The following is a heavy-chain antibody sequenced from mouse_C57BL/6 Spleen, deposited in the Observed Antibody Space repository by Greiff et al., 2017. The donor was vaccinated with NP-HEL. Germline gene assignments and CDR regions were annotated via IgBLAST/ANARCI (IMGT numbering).Heavy chain of an antibody. CDR2: INYDGSST. V-gene: IGHV5-16*01. Sequence: EVQLVESEGGLVQPGSSMKLSCTASGFTFSDYYMAWVRQVPEKGLEWVANINYDGSSTYYLDSLKSRFIISRDNAKNILYLQMSSLKSEDTATYYCARDHPMDYWGPGTSVTVSS. CDR1: GFTFSDYY. J-gene: IGHJ4*01. CDR3: ARDHPMDY.